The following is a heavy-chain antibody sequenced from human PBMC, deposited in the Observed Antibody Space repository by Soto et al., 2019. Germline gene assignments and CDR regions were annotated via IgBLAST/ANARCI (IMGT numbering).Heavy chain of an antibody. CDR2: MNPNSGNT. J-gene: IGHJ4*02. V-gene: IGHV1-8*01. D-gene: IGHD3-22*01. Sequence: ASVKVSGKASGYTFTSYDINWVRQATGQGLEWMGWMNPNSGNTGYAQKFQGRVTMTRNTSISTAYMELSSLRSEDTAVYYCARTSAQRITMIVVVISSYYFDYWGQGTLVT. CDR1: GYTFTSYD. CDR3: ARTSAQRITMIVVVISSYYFDY.